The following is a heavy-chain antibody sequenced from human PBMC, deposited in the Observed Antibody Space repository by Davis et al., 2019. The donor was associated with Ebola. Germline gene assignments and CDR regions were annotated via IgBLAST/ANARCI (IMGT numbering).Heavy chain of an antibody. Sequence: SETLSLTCTVSGGSISSYYWSWIRQPPGKGLEWIGSIYYSGSTYYNPSLKSRVTISVDTSKNQFSLKLSSVTAADTAVYYCARDVLLWFGELFHRPYYFDYWGQGTLVTVSS. CDR1: GGSISSYY. D-gene: IGHD3-10*01. CDR2: IYYSGST. J-gene: IGHJ4*02. CDR3: ARDVLLWFGELFHRPYYFDY. V-gene: IGHV4-59*05.